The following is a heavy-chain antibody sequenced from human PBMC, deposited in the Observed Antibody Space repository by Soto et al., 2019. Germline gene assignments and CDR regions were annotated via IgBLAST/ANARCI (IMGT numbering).Heavy chain of an antibody. Sequence: SETLSLTCSVSGGSISSGGYYWSWIRQHPGKGLEWIGNIYYTGSTHYDPSLKSRITISLDTSKNQISLKLSSVTAADTAVYYCASSPVTGIYYAMDVWGQGTTVTVSS. D-gene: IGHD6-19*01. CDR3: ASSPVTGIYYAMDV. V-gene: IGHV4-31*03. CDR2: IYYTGST. CDR1: GGSISSGGYY. J-gene: IGHJ6*02.